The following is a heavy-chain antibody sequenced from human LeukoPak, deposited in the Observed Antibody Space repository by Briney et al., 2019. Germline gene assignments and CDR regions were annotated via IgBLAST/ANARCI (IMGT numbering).Heavy chain of an antibody. D-gene: IGHD5-12*01. V-gene: IGHV3-7*01. Sequence: GGSLRLSCVASGFTFTNYWMSWVRQAPGKGLEWVANIKQDGSAKYYVDSVKGRFTISRDNAKNSLYLQMNSLRADDTAVYYCARDWDIVATTLFDYWGQGTLVTVSS. J-gene: IGHJ4*02. CDR1: GFTFTNYW. CDR2: IKQDGSAK. CDR3: ARDWDIVATTLFDY.